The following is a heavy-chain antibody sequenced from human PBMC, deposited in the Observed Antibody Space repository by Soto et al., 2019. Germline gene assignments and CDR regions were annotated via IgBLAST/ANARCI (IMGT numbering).Heavy chain of an antibody. CDR3: ARSDSTWPPDY. Sequence: EVKLVQSGAEVKKPGESLKISCEVSGYTFTTYWIGWVRQMPGKGLEWMGIIYPGDSDTRYSPSFQGQVTISADKSINPAYLQWSSLKASDTAIDYCARSDSTWPPDYWGQGTLVTVSS. CDR2: IYPGDSDT. CDR1: GYTFTTYW. V-gene: IGHV5-51*01. J-gene: IGHJ4*02. D-gene: IGHD6-13*01.